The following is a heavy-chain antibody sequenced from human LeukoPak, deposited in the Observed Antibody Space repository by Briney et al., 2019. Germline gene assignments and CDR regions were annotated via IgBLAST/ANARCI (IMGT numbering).Heavy chain of an antibody. V-gene: IGHV3-23*01. CDR1: GFTFSSYA. J-gene: IGHJ4*02. Sequence: GGSLRLSCAASGFTFSSYAMSWVRQAPGKGLEWVSAISGSGDNTYYADSVKDRFTISRDKSKNTLYLQMNSLGAGDTAVYYCAKNRGNYYYFDYWGQGTLVTVSS. D-gene: IGHD4-11*01. CDR3: AKNRGNYYYFDY. CDR2: ISGSGDNT.